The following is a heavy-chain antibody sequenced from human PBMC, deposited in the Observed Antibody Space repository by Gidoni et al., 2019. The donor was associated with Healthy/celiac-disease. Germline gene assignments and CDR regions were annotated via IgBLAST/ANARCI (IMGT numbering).Heavy chain of an antibody. Sequence: QVQLQQWGAGLLKPSETLSLTCAVYGGSFSGYYWSWIRQPPGKGLVWIGEINHSGSTNYNPSLKSRVTISVDTSKNQLSLKLSSVTAADTAVYYCARPSAYNWFDPWGQGTLVTVSS. CDR2: INHSGST. CDR3: ARPSAYNWFDP. J-gene: IGHJ5*02. D-gene: IGHD3-3*01. V-gene: IGHV4-34*01. CDR1: GGSFSGYY.